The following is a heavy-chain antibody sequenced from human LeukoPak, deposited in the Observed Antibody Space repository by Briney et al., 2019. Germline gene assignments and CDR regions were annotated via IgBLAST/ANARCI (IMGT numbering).Heavy chain of an antibody. J-gene: IGHJ4*02. CDR3: AKGRYSGSSGPDY. D-gene: IGHD6-13*01. CDR1: GFTFSSYA. V-gene: IGHV3-23*01. Sequence: PGGSLRLSCAASGFTFSSYAMSWVRQAPGKGLEWVSTMSSGGTTYYGDSVKGRFTISRDNSKNTLYLQMNSLRAEDTAVYYCAKGRYSGSSGPDYWGQGTLVTVSS. CDR2: MSSGGTT.